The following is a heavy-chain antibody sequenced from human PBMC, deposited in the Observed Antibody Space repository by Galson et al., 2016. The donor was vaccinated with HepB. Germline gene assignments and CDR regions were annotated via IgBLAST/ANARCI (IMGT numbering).Heavy chain of an antibody. CDR3: AKGHAANPGAPRVDY. D-gene: IGHD1-26*01. J-gene: IGHJ4*02. CDR2: ISTSSSNI. Sequence: SLRLSCAASGFTFSTYSMNWVRQAPGKGLEWVSYISTSSSNIYYADSVKGRFTISRDNSKNTLYLQMNSLRVEDTAVFYCAKGHAANPGAPRVDYWGRGTLVTVSS. CDR1: GFTFSTYS. V-gene: IGHV3-48*01.